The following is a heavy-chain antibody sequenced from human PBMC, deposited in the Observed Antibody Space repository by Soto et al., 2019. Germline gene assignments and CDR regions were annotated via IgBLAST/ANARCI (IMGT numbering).Heavy chain of an antibody. J-gene: IGHJ5*02. CDR3: AHRPGQGQWLVRRQVDWFDP. CDR2: IYWNDDK. CDR1: GFSLSTSGVG. D-gene: IGHD6-19*01. Sequence: QITLKESGPTLVKPTQTLTLTCTFSGFSLSTSGVGVGWIRQPPGKALEWLALIYWNDDKRYSPSLMNRLTITKDTSKNQVVLAMTNMDPVDTAPYYCAHRPGQGQWLVRRQVDWFDPWGQGTLVTVSS. V-gene: IGHV2-5*01.